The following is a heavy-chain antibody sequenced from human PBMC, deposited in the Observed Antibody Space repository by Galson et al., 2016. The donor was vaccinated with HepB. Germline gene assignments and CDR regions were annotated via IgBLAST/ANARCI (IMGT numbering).Heavy chain of an antibody. CDR3: ATDTTGYQFDF. J-gene: IGHJ4*02. CDR2: ASYSGNR. Sequence: ETLSLTCSVSGGSISSSPYYWNWIRQPPGKGLEWIGSASYSGNRFFNPSLKSRLTISVDTSKSHFSLNLNSVSAADTAVYYCATDTTGYQFDFWGQGALVTVS. CDR1: GGSISSSPYY. V-gene: IGHV4-39*02. D-gene: IGHD3-22*01.